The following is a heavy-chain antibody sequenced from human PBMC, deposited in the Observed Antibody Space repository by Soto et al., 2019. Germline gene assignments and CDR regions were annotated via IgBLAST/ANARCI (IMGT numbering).Heavy chain of an antibody. CDR3: VRRGFLTPEAFDI. CDR2: INFKTENYAT. Sequence: EVQLVESGGGLVQPGGSLKLSCAASGFTFSDSAIHWVRQASGKGLEWVGFINFKTENYATLYSASMKDRVTISRDNSQSRADLQINSLEIEDTAVYYCVRRGFLTPEAFDIWGQGTVVT. J-gene: IGHJ3*02. D-gene: IGHD7-27*01. CDR1: GFTFSDSA. V-gene: IGHV3-73*02.